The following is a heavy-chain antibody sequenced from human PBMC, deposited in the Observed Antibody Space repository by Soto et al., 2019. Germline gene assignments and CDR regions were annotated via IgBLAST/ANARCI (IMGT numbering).Heavy chain of an antibody. CDR2: IYYSGST. J-gene: IGHJ4*03. CDR1: GGSISSYY. V-gene: IGHV4-59*01. Sequence: PSETLSLTCTVSGGSISSYYWSWIRQPPGKGLEWIGYIYYSGSTNYNPSLKSRVTISVDTSKNQFSLKLSSVTAADTAVYYCARVFSNSWFCYFDSWEQETLLTVAS. CDR3: ARVFSNSWFCYFDS. D-gene: IGHD6-13*01.